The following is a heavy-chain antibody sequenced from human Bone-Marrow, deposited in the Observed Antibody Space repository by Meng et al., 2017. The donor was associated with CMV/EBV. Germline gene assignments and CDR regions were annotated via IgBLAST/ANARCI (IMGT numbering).Heavy chain of an antibody. CDR1: GFTLSNYS. J-gene: IGHJ6*02. V-gene: IGHV3-21*04. CDR3: AKEEYSSSWYGYYGMDV. D-gene: IGHD6-13*01. Sequence: GESLKISCAASGFTLSNYSLNWVRQAPGKGLEWVSSISSGGNYKYYPDAMKGRFTISRDNAKNSLFLQLNGLRAEDTAVYYCAKEEYSSSWYGYYGMDVWGQGTTVTVSS. CDR2: ISSGGNYK.